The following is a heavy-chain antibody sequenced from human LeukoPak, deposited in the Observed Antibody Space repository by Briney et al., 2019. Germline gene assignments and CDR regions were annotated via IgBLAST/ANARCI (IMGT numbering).Heavy chain of an antibody. Sequence: GGSLRLSCAASGFTFSSYAMSWVRQAPGKGLEWVSAISGSGGSTYYADSVKGQFTISRDNSKNTLYPQMNSLRAEDTAVYYCAKVRYGSGSYYNVVIDYWGQGTLVTVSS. V-gene: IGHV3-23*01. CDR3: AKVRYGSGSYYNVVIDY. D-gene: IGHD3-10*01. CDR1: GFTFSSYA. CDR2: ISGSGGST. J-gene: IGHJ4*02.